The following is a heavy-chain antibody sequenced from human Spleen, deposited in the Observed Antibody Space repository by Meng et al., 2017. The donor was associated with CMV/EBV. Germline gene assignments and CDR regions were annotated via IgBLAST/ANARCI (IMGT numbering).Heavy chain of an antibody. CDR2: ISGSGGST. D-gene: IGHD2-2*01. Sequence: GESLKISCAASGFTFSSYAMSWVRQAPGKGLEWVSAISGSGGSTYYADSVKGRFTISRDNSKNTLYLQMSSLRAEDTAVYYCARPQRACSSTSCEYYFDYWGQGTLVTVSS. CDR3: ARPQRACSSTSCEYYFDY. V-gene: IGHV3-23*01. J-gene: IGHJ4*02. CDR1: GFTFSSYA.